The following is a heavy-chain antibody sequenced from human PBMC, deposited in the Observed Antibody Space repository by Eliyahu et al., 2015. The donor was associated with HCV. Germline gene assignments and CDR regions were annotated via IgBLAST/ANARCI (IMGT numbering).Heavy chain of an antibody. V-gene: IGHV3-23*01. CDR3: AKAWDFWSGYYNY. Sequence: EVQLLESGGGLVQPGGSLRLSCAASGFTFSNYAMXWVXQAPGKGLEWGSTISDXGGSTYYADSVKXRFTISRDNSKNTLYLQMNSLRAEDTAVYYCAKAWDFWSGYYNYWGQGTLVTISS. J-gene: IGHJ4*02. CDR2: ISDXGGST. CDR1: GFTFSNYA. D-gene: IGHD3-3*01.